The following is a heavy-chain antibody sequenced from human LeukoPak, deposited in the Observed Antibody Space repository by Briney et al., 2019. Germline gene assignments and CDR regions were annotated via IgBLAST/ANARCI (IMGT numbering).Heavy chain of an antibody. CDR2: IIPIFGTA. V-gene: IGHV1-69*13. CDR3: ARSVRFLEWFYGMDV. CDR1: GSTFSSYA. D-gene: IGHD3-3*01. Sequence: SVKVSCKASGSTFSSYAISWVRQAPGQGLEWMGGIIPIFGTANYAQKFQGRVTITADESTSTAYMELSSLRSEDTAVYYCARSVRFLEWFYGMDVWGQGTTVTVSS. J-gene: IGHJ6*02.